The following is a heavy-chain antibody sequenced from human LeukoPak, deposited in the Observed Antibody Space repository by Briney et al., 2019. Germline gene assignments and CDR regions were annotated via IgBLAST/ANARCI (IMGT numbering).Heavy chain of an antibody. J-gene: IGHJ6*02. CDR2: IKQDGSEK. CDR1: GFTFSSYW. D-gene: IGHD3-22*01. Sequence: GGSLRLSCAASGFTFSSYWMSWVRQAPGKGLEWVANIKQDGSEKYYVDSVKGRFTISRDNAKNSLYLQMNSLRVEDTAVYYCATDSSAYLYYGMDVWGQGTTVTVSS. CDR3: ATDSSAYLYYGMDV. V-gene: IGHV3-7*04.